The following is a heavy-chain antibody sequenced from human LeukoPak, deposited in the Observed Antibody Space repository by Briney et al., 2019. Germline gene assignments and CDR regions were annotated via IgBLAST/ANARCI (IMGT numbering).Heavy chain of an antibody. CDR3: ARGTVVTPFDAFDI. V-gene: IGHV1-18*01. CDR2: ISPYNGNT. D-gene: IGHD4-23*01. Sequence: SVKVSCKASGYIFTNYGISWVRQAPGQGLEWMGWISPYNGNTQFAQKFQGRVTMTTDTSTSTAYMEMRSLKSDDTAVYYCARGTVVTPFDAFDIWGQGTMVTVSS. J-gene: IGHJ3*02. CDR1: GYIFTNYG.